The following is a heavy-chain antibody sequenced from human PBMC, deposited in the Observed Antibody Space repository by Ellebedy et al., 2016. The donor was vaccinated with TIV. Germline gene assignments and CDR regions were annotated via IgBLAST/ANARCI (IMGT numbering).Heavy chain of an antibody. Sequence: MPSETLSLTCPLSGGSISTYYWSWIRQPPEQGLEWTGYIYYSGYTEYNPYLKSRVTISLDTYKDQFSLRLSSVTADDTAVYYCARGPLRYFDWVYYYHGMDVWGQGTTVTVSS. D-gene: IGHD3-9*01. CDR1: GGSISTYY. CDR2: IYYSGYT. CDR3: ARGPLRYFDWVYYYHGMDV. V-gene: IGHV4-59*12. J-gene: IGHJ6*02.